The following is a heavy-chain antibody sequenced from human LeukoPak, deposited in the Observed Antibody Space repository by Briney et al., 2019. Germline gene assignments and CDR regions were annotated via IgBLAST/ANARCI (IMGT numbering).Heavy chain of an antibody. D-gene: IGHD3-10*01. J-gene: IGHJ5*02. V-gene: IGHV4-39*07. CDR1: GGSISSSSYY. CDR3: ARDNGNGRRGSGSYWFDP. CDR2: IYYSGST. Sequence: SETLSLTCTVSGGSISSSSYYWGWIRQPPGKGLEWIGSIYYSGSTYYNPSLKSRVTISVDTSKNQFSLKLSSVTAADTAVYYCARDNGNGRRGSGSYWFDPWGQGTLVTVSS.